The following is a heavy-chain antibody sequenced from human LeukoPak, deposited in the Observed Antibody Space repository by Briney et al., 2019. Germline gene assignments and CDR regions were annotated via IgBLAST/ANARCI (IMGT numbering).Heavy chain of an antibody. CDR2: IDQDGRQK. CDR1: GFTFSASW. J-gene: IGHJ4*02. CDR3: ARDRLT. V-gene: IGHV3-7*01. Sequence: GGSLRLSCADSGFTFSASWMNWVRQAPVTGLEWVASIDQDGRQKFYVDCVKGRFTISRDNAKNSLYLHLSSLRAEDTAVYYCARDRLTWGQGTLVTVSS. D-gene: IGHD4/OR15-4a*01.